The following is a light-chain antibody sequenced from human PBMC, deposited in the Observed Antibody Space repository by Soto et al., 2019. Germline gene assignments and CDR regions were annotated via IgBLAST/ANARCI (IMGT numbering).Light chain of an antibody. V-gene: IGKV1-5*01. CDR3: QQYKSYSLT. J-gene: IGKJ4*01. CDR1: QSISSW. CDR2: DAS. Sequence: DIQMTQSPSTLSASVGDRVTITCRASQSISSWLAWYQQKPGKAPKLLIYDASTLESVVPSRFSCSGSGTEFTLTISSLQPDDFAIYYCQQYKSYSLTFGGGTKVEIK.